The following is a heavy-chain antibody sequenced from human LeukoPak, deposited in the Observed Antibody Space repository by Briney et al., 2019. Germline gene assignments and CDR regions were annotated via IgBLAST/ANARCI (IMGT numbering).Heavy chain of an antibody. Sequence: PGGSLRLSCAASGFTFSSYWMHWVRQAPGKGLEWVSYISSSGSTIYYADSVKGRFTISRDNAKNSLYLQMNSLRAEDTAVYYCARQTRRNYPGFDPWGQGTLVTVSS. CDR3: ARQTRRNYPGFDP. V-gene: IGHV3-48*04. D-gene: IGHD5-24*01. CDR2: ISSSGSTI. CDR1: GFTFSSYW. J-gene: IGHJ5*02.